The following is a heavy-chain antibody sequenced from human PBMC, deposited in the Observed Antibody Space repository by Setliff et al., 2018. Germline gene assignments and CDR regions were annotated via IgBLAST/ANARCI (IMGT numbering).Heavy chain of an antibody. J-gene: IGHJ4*02. D-gene: IGHD4-4*01. CDR1: GGSFSDYW. CDR3: ASYRQDVNY. Sequence: SETLSLTCAVYGGSFSDYWWSWIRQLPGKGLEWIAEIHHSGSTNFHPSLKSRVAISVDPSKNQFSLKLSSVTAADTAVYYCASYRQDVNYWGQGTLVTVSS. V-gene: IGHV4-34*01. CDR2: IHHSGST.